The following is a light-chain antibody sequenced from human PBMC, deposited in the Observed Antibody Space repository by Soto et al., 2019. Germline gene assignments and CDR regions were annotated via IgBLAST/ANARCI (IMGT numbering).Light chain of an antibody. Sequence: QSALTQPPSASGSPGQSVTISCTGTSSDVGGYNYVSWYQQNPGRAPKVMIYEVSKRPSGVPDRFSGSKSGNTASLTVSGLQAEDEADYYCSSYAGRSTFVVFGTGTKVTVL. J-gene: IGLJ1*01. V-gene: IGLV2-8*01. CDR3: SSYAGRSTFVV. CDR1: SSDVGGYNY. CDR2: EVS.